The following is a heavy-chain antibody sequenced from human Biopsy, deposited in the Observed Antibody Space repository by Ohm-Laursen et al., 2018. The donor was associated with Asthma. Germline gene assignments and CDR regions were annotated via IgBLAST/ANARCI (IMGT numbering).Heavy chain of an antibody. V-gene: IGHV4-39*01. CDR3: VRGSSSWHHGPFHYYYGLDV. CDR2: IYYSGTT. D-gene: IGHD6-13*01. CDR1: SGSGGYMRSGNYY. J-gene: IGHJ6*02. Sequence: SDTLSLTCSLSSGSGGYMRSGNYYWGWIRQPPGKGLEWIGSIYYSGTTYYNPSHESRVTVSADTSKNQFSLKLTSVTAADTAVYYCVRGSSSWHHGPFHYYYGLDVWGQGTTATVSS.